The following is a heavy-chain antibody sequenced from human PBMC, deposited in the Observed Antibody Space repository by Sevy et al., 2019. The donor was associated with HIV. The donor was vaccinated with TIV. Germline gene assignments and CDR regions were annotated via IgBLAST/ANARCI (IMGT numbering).Heavy chain of an antibody. CDR1: GFTFGDYA. D-gene: IGHD4-17*01. J-gene: IGHJ4*02. CDR3: SRALATVVTPEYYFDY. CDR2: IRRNSYEAYGGTT. Sequence: GGSLRLSCTASGFTFGDYAMSWFRQAPGKGLEWVALIRRNSYEAYGGTTEYAASVKGRLTISRDDSKSIAYLQMNSLKSEDTAVYYCSRALATVVTPEYYFDYWGQGTLVTVSS. V-gene: IGHV3-49*03.